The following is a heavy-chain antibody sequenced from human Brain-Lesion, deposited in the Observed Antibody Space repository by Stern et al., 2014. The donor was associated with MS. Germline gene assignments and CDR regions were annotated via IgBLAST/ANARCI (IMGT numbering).Heavy chain of an antibody. CDR2: MYSGGGT. D-gene: IGHD2-15*01. CDR3: ARDRTCTGGSCYGT. CDR1: GFSVSNNY. V-gene: IGHV3-53*01. Sequence: VQLVHSGGKLIQPGESLRISCAASGFSVSNNYITWVRQAPGKGLEWVCLMYSGGGTYYADSVKGRFTISRDNSKNTLYLQMNNLRAEDTAVYYCARDRTCTGGSCYGTWGQGTLVTVSS. J-gene: IGHJ5*02.